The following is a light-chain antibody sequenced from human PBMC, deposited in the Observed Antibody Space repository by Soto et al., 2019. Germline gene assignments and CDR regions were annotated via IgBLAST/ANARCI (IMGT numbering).Light chain of an antibody. CDR2: GAS. CDR1: QSVSSN. V-gene: IGKV3-15*01. Sequence: EIVMTQSPATLSVSPGERATLSCRASQSVSSNLAWYQHKPGQAPRLLLYGASTRATGIPARFSGSGFGTEFTLTISSLQSEDFAVYYCQQYNNWPSWTFGQGTKVDIK. J-gene: IGKJ1*01. CDR3: QQYNNWPSWT.